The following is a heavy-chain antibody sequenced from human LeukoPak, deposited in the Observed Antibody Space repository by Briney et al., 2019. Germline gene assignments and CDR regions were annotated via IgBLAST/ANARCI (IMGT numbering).Heavy chain of an antibody. D-gene: IGHD1-7*01. V-gene: IGHV4-61*01. Sequence: SETLSLTCNVSGGSVISSSYHWSWIRQPPGKGLEWIGYIYYSGSTNYNPSLKSRVTISVDTSKKQFSLKLSSVTAADTAVYYCARHGRRGGELRRKYYFDYWGQGTLVTVSS. CDR1: GGSVISSSYH. J-gene: IGHJ4*02. CDR2: IYYSGST. CDR3: ARHGRRGGELRRKYYFDY.